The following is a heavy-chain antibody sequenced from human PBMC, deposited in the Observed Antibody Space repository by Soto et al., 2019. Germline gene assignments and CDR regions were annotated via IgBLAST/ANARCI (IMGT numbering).Heavy chain of an antibody. J-gene: IGHJ4*02. D-gene: IGHD1-7*01. Sequence: QVQLQESGPGLVKPSQTLSLTCTVSGGSIRSGNYYWSWIRQPPGKGLEWIGFISYSGSTYYNASLKSRVTISVDTSKNQFSLNLSFVTAAGTAVHYCATMGTPATGLYYFDYWGQGTLVTVSS. CDR2: ISYSGST. CDR3: ATMGTPATGLYYFDY. V-gene: IGHV4-30-4*01. CDR1: GGSIRSGNYY.